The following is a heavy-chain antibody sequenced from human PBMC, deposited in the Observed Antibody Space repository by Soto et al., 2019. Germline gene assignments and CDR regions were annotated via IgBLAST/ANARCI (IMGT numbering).Heavy chain of an antibody. Sequence: QVQLQESDAGLVKASQTLSLTCTVSGGSVSSGAYYWTWIRQRPGKGLEWIGYIYYSGSTYYSPSLKSRLYISLYTSKKQFSLRLSSVTAADTAIYYCARARLRAVYAFDIWGQGTMVTVSS. CDR1: GGSVSSGAYY. CDR3: ARARLRAVYAFDI. CDR2: IYYSGST. J-gene: IGHJ3*02. V-gene: IGHV4-31*03. D-gene: IGHD5-12*01.